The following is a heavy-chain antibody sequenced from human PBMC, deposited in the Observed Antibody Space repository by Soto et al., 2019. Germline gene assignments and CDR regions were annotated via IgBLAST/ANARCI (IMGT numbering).Heavy chain of an antibody. CDR2: IWYDGSNK. V-gene: IGHV3-33*01. Sequence: GGSLRLSCAASGFTFSSYGMHWVRQAPGKGLEWVAVIWYDGSNKYYADSVKGRFTISRDNSKNTLYLQMNSLRAEDTAVYYCARVVPTNYYDSSGSGPLDYWGQGTLVTVSS. CDR1: GFTFSSYG. D-gene: IGHD3-22*01. CDR3: ARVVPTNYYDSSGSGPLDY. J-gene: IGHJ4*02.